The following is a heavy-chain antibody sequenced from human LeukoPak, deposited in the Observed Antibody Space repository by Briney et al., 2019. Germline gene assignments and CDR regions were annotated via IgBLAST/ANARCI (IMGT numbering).Heavy chain of an antibody. V-gene: IGHV3-23*01. CDR3: AKDPGEIAAADDSFDY. CDR1: GFTFSSYA. Sequence: GGSLRLSCAASGFTFSSYAMSWVRQAPGKGLEWVSAISGSGGSTYYADSVKGRFTISRDNSKNTLYLQMNSLRAEDTAVYYCAKDPGEIAAADDSFDYWGQGTLVTVSS. D-gene: IGHD6-13*01. J-gene: IGHJ4*02. CDR2: ISGSGGST.